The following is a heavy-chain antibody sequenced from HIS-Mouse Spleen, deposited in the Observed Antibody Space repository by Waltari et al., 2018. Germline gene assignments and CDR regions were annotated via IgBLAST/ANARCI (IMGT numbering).Heavy chain of an antibody. Sequence: QLQLQESGPGLVKPSETLSLTCTVSGGSISSSSYYWGWIRQPPAKGLEWLGSIYYSGSTYYNPSITSRVTISVGTSKNQFSLKLSSVTAADTAVYYCAREIPYSSSWYDWYFDLWGLGTLVTVSS. V-gene: IGHV4-39*07. CDR1: GGSISSSSYY. D-gene: IGHD6-13*01. CDR2: IYYSGST. CDR3: AREIPYSSSWYDWYFDL. J-gene: IGHJ2*01.